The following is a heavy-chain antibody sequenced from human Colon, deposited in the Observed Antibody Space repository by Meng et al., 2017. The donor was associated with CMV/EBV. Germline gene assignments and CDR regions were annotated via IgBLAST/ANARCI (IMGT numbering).Heavy chain of an antibody. CDR3: AKTVTTNYYYGMDV. Sequence: SCAASGFTFSSYGMHWVRQAAGKGLEWVAVIWYDGSNKYYADSVKGRFTISRDNSKNTLYLQMNSLRAEDTAVYYCAKTVTTNYYYGMDVWGQGTTVTVSS. CDR2: IWYDGSNK. D-gene: IGHD4-17*01. J-gene: IGHJ6*02. CDR1: GFTFSSYG. V-gene: IGHV3-33*06.